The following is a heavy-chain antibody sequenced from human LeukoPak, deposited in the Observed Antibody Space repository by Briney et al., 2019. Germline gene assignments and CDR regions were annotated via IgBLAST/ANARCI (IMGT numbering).Heavy chain of an antibody. V-gene: IGHV3-7*01. CDR3: ARVPGRTRYFDS. CDR1: GFTFTCCW. Sequence: PGGSLRLSCAAPGFTFTCCWMRWVRETPGKGLEWVASIKQDGREKFYADSVKGRFTISRDNAKNSLYLQVNSLRAEDTAVYYCARVPGRTRYFDSWGQGILVTVSS. D-gene: IGHD1-26*01. J-gene: IGHJ4*02. CDR2: IKQDGREK.